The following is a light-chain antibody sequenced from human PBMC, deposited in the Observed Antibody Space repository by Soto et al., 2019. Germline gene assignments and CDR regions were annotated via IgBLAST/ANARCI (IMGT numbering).Light chain of an antibody. CDR3: GTWDSSLSTGM. J-gene: IGLJ3*02. Sequence: QSVLTQPPSVSAAPGQKVTISCSGSSSNIGANYVSWYQHLPGTAPKLLIYDNTKRPSGIPDRFSGSKSGTSATLGISGLQAGDEADYYCGTWDSSLSTGMFGGGTKVTVL. V-gene: IGLV1-51*01. CDR2: DNT. CDR1: SSNIGANY.